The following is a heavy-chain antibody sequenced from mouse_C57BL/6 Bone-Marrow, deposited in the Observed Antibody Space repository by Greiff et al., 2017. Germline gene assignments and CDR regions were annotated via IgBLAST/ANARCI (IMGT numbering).Heavy chain of an antibody. J-gene: IGHJ4*01. CDR2: IWRGGST. CDR1: GFSLTSYG. D-gene: IGHD1-1*01. CDR3: AKKGKKLLGGAMDY. Sequence: QVQLKESGPGLVQPSQSLSITCTVSGFSLTSYGVHWVRQSPGKGLEWLGVIWRGGSTDYNAAFMSRLSITKDNSKSQVFFKMNSLQADDTAIYYCAKKGKKLLGGAMDYWGQGTSVTVSS. V-gene: IGHV2-5*01.